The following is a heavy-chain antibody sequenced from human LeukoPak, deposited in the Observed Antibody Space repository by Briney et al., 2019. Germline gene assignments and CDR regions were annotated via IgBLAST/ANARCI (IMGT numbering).Heavy chain of an antibody. V-gene: IGHV4-34*01. J-gene: IGHJ5*02. D-gene: IGHD3-9*01. Sequence: SETLSLTCAVYGGSLSGYYWSWIRQPPGKGLEWIGEINHSGSTNYNPSLKSRVTISVDTSKNQFSLKLSSVTAADTAVYYCARGLSDILTGYYDGGRWFDPWGQGTLVTVSS. CDR3: ARGLSDILTGYYDGGRWFDP. CDR1: GGSLSGYY. CDR2: INHSGST.